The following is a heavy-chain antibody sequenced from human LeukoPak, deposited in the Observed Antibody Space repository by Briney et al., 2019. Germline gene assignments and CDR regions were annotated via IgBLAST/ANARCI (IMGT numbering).Heavy chain of an antibody. Sequence: GGSLRLSCEVSDFSISQNYMTWVRQAPGRGLECVSVLFGDGATAYADSVKGRFIISRDKAKNTLYLQMNSLRVEDTAVYYCTRGEYYYGSGTVGVDDYWGQGTLVTVSS. CDR2: LFGDGAT. J-gene: IGHJ4*02. V-gene: IGHV3-53*01. CDR1: DFSISQNY. CDR3: TRGEYYYGSGTVGVDDY. D-gene: IGHD3-10*01.